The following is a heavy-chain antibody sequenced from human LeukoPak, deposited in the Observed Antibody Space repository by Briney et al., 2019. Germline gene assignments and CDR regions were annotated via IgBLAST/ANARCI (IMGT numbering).Heavy chain of an antibody. CDR1: GYTFTSYD. J-gene: IGHJ5*02. D-gene: IGHD3-22*01. CDR2: MNPNSGNT. CDR3: AREGYYYDSSGYSNWFDP. V-gene: IGHV1-8*01. Sequence: ASVKVSCKASGYTFTSYDINWVRQATGQGLEWMGWMNPNSGNTGYAQKFQGRVTMTRNTSISTAYMELSSLRSEDTAVYYCAREGYYYDSSGYSNWFDPWGQGTLVTVSS.